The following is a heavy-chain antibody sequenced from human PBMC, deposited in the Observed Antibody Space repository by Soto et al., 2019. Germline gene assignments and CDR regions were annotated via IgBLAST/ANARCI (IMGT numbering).Heavy chain of an antibody. V-gene: IGHV4-39*01. Sequence: SGTLSLTCTVSGGSISSSSYYWGWIRQPPGKGLEWIGSIYYSGSTYYNPSLKSRVTISVDTSKNQFSLKLSSVTAADTAVYYCARLAVAGTFDYWGQGTLVTVSS. CDR3: ARLAVAGTFDY. J-gene: IGHJ4*02. D-gene: IGHD6-19*01. CDR2: IYYSGST. CDR1: GGSISSSSYY.